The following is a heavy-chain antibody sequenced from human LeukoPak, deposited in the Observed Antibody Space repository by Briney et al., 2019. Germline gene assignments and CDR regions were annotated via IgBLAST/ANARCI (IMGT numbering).Heavy chain of an antibody. Sequence: ASVKVSCKASGYTFTSYDINWVRQATGQGLEWMGWVNPNSGNTGYAQKFQGRVTMTRNTSISTDYMELSSLRSEDTAVYYCARGMGVATILWDYYYYYMDVWGKGTTVTVSS. CDR1: GYTFTSYD. CDR2: VNPNSGNT. J-gene: IGHJ6*03. CDR3: ARGMGVATILWDYYYYYMDV. V-gene: IGHV1-8*01. D-gene: IGHD5-12*01.